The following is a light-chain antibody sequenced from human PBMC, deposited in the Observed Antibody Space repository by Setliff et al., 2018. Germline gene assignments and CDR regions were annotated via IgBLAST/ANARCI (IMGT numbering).Light chain of an antibody. CDR2: GVS. CDR1: SSDVGSYDL. Sequence: QFALTQPASVSGSPGQSITISCSGTSSDVGSYDLVSWYQQHPGKAPKLIIYGVSDRPSGVSNRFSGSKSGNTASLTISGLQTEDEADYYCNAYTSGTTYVFGTGTKVTVL. J-gene: IGLJ1*01. V-gene: IGLV2-14*03. CDR3: NAYTSGTTYV.